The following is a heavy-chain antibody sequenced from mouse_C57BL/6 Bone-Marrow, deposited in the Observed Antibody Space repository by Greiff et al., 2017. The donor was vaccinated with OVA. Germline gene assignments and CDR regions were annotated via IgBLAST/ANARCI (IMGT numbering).Heavy chain of an antibody. CDR2: IDPSDSYT. CDR3: ASAVFAY. V-gene: IGHV1-50*01. J-gene: IGHJ3*01. Sequence: QVQLQQSGAELVKPGASVKLSCKASGYTFTSYWMQWVKQRPGQGLEWIGEIDPSDSYTNYNQKFKGKATLTVDTSSSTAYMQLNSLTSEDSAVYYWASAVFAYWGQGTLVTVSA. CDR1: GYTFTSYW.